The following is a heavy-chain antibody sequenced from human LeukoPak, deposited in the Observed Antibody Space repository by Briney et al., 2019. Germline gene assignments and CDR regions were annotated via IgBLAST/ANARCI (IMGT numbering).Heavy chain of an antibody. J-gene: IGHJ4*02. V-gene: IGHV4-34*01. Sequence: SETLSLTCAVYGGSFSGYYWSWIRQPPGKGLEWIGEISHSGSTNYNPSLKSRVTISVDTSKNQFSLKLSSVTAADTAVFYCVRDRELNYWGQGTLVTVSS. CDR2: ISHSGST. D-gene: IGHD3-10*01. CDR1: GGSFSGYY. CDR3: VRDRELNY.